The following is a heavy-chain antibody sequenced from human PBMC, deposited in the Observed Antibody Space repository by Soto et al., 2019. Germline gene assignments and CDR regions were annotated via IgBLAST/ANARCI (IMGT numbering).Heavy chain of an antibody. J-gene: IGHJ2*01. Sequence: QVQLQQWGAGPLRPLETLSLTCGVSGGSFSGYYWAWIRQSPGKGLEWIGEINDRGSINYNPSLKSRVSISVDTSKNHYSLNLRSLTAADTAVYYCAGESHDILTGPPWVWYFDLWGRGTLVT. CDR3: AGESHDILTGPPWVWYFDL. D-gene: IGHD3-9*01. CDR1: GGSFSGYY. V-gene: IGHV4-34*01. CDR2: INDRGSI.